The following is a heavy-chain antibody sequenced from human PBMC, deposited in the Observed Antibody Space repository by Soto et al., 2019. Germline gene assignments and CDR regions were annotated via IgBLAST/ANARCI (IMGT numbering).Heavy chain of an antibody. V-gene: IGHV3-33*01. D-gene: IGHD6-13*01. J-gene: IGHJ4*02. CDR1: GFTFSSYG. Sequence: GGSLRLSCAASGFTFSSYGMHWVRQAPGKGLEWVAVIWYDGSNKYYADSVKGRFTISRDNSKNTLYLQMNSLRAEDTAVYYCARDRGAAAGKGFDYWGQGTLVTVSS. CDR2: IWYDGSNK. CDR3: ARDRGAAAGKGFDY.